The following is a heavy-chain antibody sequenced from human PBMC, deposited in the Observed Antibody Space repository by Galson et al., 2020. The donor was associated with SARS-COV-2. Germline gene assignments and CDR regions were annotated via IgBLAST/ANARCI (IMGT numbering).Heavy chain of an antibody. CDR1: GFTFSSYA. CDR2: ISYDGSNK. CDR3: ARGYSGSYSYFDY. V-gene: IGHV3-30*01. Sequence: GGSLRLSCAASGFTFSSYAMHWVRQAPGKGLEWVAVISYDGSNKYYADSVKGRFTISRDNSKNTLYLQMNSLRAEDTAVYYCARGYSGSYSYFDYWGQGTLVTVSS. D-gene: IGHD1-26*01. J-gene: IGHJ4*02.